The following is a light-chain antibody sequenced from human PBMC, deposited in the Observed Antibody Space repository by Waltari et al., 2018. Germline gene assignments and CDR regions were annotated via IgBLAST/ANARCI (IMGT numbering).Light chain of an antibody. V-gene: IGKV1-27*01. CDR3: QKYISAPFT. CDR1: QSVSSNY. J-gene: IGKJ3*01. CDR2: AAS. Sequence: TQSPGTLSLSPGERATLSCRASQSVSSNYLAWYQQKPGKVPKLLIYAASTLQSGVPSRFSGGGSGTDFTLTINSLQPEDVATYYCQKYISAPFTFGPGTKVDIK.